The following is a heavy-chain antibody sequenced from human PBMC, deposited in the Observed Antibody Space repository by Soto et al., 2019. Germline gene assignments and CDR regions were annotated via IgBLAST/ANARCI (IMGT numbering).Heavy chain of an antibody. CDR1: RFTFSSYW. V-gene: IGHV3-74*01. Sequence: VGSLRLSCAASRFTFSSYWMHWVRQAPGKGLVWVARISRDGTITTYADSVRGRFTISRDNAKNTLYLQMNRLRVEDTAVYYCARDGGLYTSSNFYGMDIWGQGTTVTSP. CDR2: ISRDGTIT. J-gene: IGHJ6*02. D-gene: IGHD6-6*01. CDR3: ARDGGLYTSSNFYGMDI.